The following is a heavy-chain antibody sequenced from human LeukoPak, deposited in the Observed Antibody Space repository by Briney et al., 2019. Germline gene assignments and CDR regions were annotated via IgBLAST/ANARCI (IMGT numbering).Heavy chain of an antibody. V-gene: IGHV3-30*04. CDR1: GFTFSSYA. Sequence: PGGSLRLSCAASGFTFSSYAMHWVRRAPGKGLEWVAVISYDGSSKYYTDSVKGRFTISRDTSTNTLYLQMSSLRPDDTSVYYCARGNSTIAAADYWGQGTLVTVSS. CDR2: ISYDGSSK. D-gene: IGHD6-13*01. J-gene: IGHJ4*02. CDR3: ARGNSTIAAADY.